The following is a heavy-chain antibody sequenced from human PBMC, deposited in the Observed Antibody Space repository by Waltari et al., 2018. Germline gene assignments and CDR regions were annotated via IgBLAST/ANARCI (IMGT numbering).Heavy chain of an antibody. D-gene: IGHD3-22*01. CDR1: GGTFSRYD. CDR3: ARGFSYDATGYYYYY. CDR2: ITPMFGTS. Sequence: QVQLVQSGPEVKKPGSSVKVSCKASGGTFSRYDISWVRQAPGQGLEWMGGITPMFGTSNYAQKVQGRGTITADESTSTVHMELRSLRSEDTAIYYCARGFSYDATGYYYYYWGQGTLVTVSS. J-gene: IGHJ4*02. V-gene: IGHV1-69*01.